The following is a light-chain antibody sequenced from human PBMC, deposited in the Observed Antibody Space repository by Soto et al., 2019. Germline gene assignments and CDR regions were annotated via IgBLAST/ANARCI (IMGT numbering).Light chain of an antibody. V-gene: IGKV3-20*01. CDR2: SAS. CDR3: QQYAGSPRT. J-gene: IGKJ1*01. CDR1: QNISNY. Sequence: IVLTQSPATLSLSPGKRSTLSCRASQNISNYLIWYQQKSGQAPRLLIYSASRRATGIPDRFTGSGSGTDFTLTINRVEPEDFAVYFCQQYAGSPRTFGQGTKVDIK.